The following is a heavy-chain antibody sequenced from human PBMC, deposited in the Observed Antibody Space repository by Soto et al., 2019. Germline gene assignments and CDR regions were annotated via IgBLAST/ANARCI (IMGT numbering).Heavy chain of an antibody. CDR3: ARAKLRYFDWTPFDY. Sequence: ASVKVSCKASGYTFTGYYMRWVRQAPGQGLEWMGWINPNSGGTNYAQKFQGWVTMTRDTSISTAYMELSRLRSDDTAVYYCARAKLRYFDWTPFDYWGQGTLVTVSS. CDR2: INPNSGGT. J-gene: IGHJ4*02. CDR1: GYTFTGYY. V-gene: IGHV1-2*04. D-gene: IGHD3-9*01.